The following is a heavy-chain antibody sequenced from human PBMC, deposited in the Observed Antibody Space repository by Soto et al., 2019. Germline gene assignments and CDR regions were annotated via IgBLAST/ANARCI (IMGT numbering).Heavy chain of an antibody. V-gene: IGHV4-59*01. D-gene: IGHD2-8*01. J-gene: IGHJ5*02. CDR2: MHYSGST. Sequence: QVKLQESGPGLVKPSETLSLTCIVSGDYSSSYYWSWIRSLTGKGLEWIGSMHYSGSTSYNSSLKSRVAIAVDTSKNQVSLMLISVTAADTAVYYCARVVNGLAGWFDPWGQGTLVTVSS. CDR3: ARVVNGLAGWFDP. CDR1: GDYSSSYY.